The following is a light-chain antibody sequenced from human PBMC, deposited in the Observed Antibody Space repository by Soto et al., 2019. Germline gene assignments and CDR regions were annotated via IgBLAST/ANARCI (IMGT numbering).Light chain of an antibody. CDR1: SSDVGAYNL. J-gene: IGLJ2*01. V-gene: IGLV2-14*02. CDR3: SSHTSSSTLVV. Sequence: QSALTQPASVSGSPGQSITVSCTGTSSDVGAYNLVSWYQQHPGKAPRLIIYEVSYRPSGVSNRFSGSKSGNTASLTISGLQADDEADYHCSSHTSSSTLVVFGGGTKLTVL. CDR2: EVS.